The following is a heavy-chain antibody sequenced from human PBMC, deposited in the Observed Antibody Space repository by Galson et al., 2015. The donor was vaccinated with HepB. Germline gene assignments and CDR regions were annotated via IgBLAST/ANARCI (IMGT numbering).Heavy chain of an antibody. CDR2: IWYDGDNK. D-gene: IGHD2-2*02. V-gene: IGHV3-33*01. CDR1: GFTFSTYG. J-gene: IGHJ5*02. CDR3: AREYCSSSRCYNDANWFDP. Sequence: SLRLSCAASGFTFSTYGMHWVRQAPGKGLDWVAVIWYDGDNKYYTDSVKGRFTISRDNSKNILYLQMNSLRAEDTAVYYCAREYCSSSRCYNDANWFDPWGQGTLVTVSS.